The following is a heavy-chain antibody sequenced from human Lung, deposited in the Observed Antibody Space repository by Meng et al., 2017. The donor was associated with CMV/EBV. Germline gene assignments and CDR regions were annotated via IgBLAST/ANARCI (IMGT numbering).Heavy chain of an antibody. V-gene: IGHV3-74*01. D-gene: IGHD3-10*01. CDR1: GFTLSRYW. J-gene: IGHJ4*02. CDR2: INEDGSLT. Sequence: GESXKISCAASGFTLSRYWMHWVRQVPGKGLVWVSRINEDGSLTNYADAVEGRFTISRDNAKNTLFLQMNSLSAEDTAVYYCARDLAGRDDYWGPGTLVTVSS. CDR3: ARDLAGRDDY.